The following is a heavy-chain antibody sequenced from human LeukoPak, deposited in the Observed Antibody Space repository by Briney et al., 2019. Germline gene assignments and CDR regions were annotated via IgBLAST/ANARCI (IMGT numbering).Heavy chain of an antibody. J-gene: IGHJ4*02. V-gene: IGHV4-59*08. CDR2: TYYSGST. CDR1: GGTISSYY. D-gene: IGHD2-2*01. Sequence: SETLSLTCTASGGTISSYYWSWIRQPPGKGLEWIGYTYYSGSTNYNPSLKSRVTIAVDTSKNQFSLKLSSVTAADTAVYYCARHESSVVPSSFDYWGQGTLVTVSS. CDR3: ARHESSVVPSSFDY.